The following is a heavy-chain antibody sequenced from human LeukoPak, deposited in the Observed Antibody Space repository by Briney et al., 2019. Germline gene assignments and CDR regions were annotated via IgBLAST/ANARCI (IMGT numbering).Heavy chain of an antibody. CDR1: GFTFSDYY. V-gene: IGHV3-11*01. J-gene: IGHJ6*02. CDR3: ARDGGYSGYDYGPGYYYYGMDV. D-gene: IGHD5-12*01. CDR2: ISSSGSTI. Sequence: GGSLRLSCAASGFTFSDYYMSWIRQAPGKGLEWVSYISSSGSTIYYADSVKGRFTISRDNAKSSLYLQMNSLRAEDTAVYYCARDGGYSGYDYGPGYYYYGMDVWGQGTTVTVSS.